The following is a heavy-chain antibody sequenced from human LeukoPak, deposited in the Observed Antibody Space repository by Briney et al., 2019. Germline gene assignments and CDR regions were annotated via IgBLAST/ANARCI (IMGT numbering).Heavy chain of an antibody. CDR3: VRGYYDSSGYYAPLSWFDP. V-gene: IGHV4-38-2*01. CDR2: IYTSGST. J-gene: IGHJ5*02. Sequence: SETLSLTCAVSGYSISSGYYWGWIRQPPGKGLEWIGRIYTSGSTNYNPSLKSRVTMSVDTSKNQFSLKLSSVTAADTAVYYCVRGYYDSSGYYAPLSWFDPWGQGTLVTVSS. CDR1: GYSISSGYY. D-gene: IGHD3-22*01.